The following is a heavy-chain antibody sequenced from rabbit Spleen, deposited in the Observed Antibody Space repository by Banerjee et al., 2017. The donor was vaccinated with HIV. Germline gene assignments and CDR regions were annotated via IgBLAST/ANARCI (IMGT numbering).Heavy chain of an antibody. J-gene: IGHJ6*01. CDR1: GFSFNSGYD. V-gene: IGHV1S45*01. D-gene: IGHD7-1*01. CDR2: SYAGSSGST. CDR3: ARDTGTSFSTYGMDL. Sequence: QEQLVESGGDLVKPGASLTLTCKASGFSFNSGYDMCWVRQAPGKGLEWIACSYAGSSGSTYSAIWAKGRFTVSKTSSTTVTLQMTSLTAADTATYFCARDTGTSFSTYGMDLWGPGTLVPVS.